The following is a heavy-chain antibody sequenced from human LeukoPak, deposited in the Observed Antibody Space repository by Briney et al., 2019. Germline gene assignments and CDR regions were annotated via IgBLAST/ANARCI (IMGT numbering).Heavy chain of an antibody. V-gene: IGHV4-59*08. Sequence: SETLSLTCTVSGGSISSYYWSWIRQPPGKGLEWIGYIYYNGSTNYNPSLKSRVTISVDTSKNQFSLKLSSVTAADTAVYYCARMRSGYYSDAHDAFDIWGQGTMVTVSS. CDR2: IYYNGST. J-gene: IGHJ3*02. D-gene: IGHD3-22*01. CDR1: GGSISSYY. CDR3: ARMRSGYYSDAHDAFDI.